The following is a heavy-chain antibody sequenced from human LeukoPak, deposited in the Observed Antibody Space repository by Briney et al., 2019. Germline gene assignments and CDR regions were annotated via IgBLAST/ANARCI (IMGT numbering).Heavy chain of an antibody. CDR2: ISSSSSYI. V-gene: IGHV3-21*01. J-gene: IGHJ5*02. D-gene: IGHD2-15*01. CDR1: GFTFSSYS. Sequence: PGGSLRLSCAASGFTFSSYSMNWVRQAPGKGLEWVSSISSSSSYIYYADSVKGRFTISRDNAKNSLYLQMNSLRAEDTAVYYCARGGMDRDIVVVVAATPFDPWGQGTLVTVSS. CDR3: ARGGMDRDIVVVVAATPFDP.